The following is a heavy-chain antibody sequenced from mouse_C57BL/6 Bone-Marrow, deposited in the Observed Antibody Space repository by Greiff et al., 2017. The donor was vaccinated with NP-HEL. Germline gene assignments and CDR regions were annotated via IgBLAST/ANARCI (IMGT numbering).Heavy chain of an antibody. Sequence: EVQLVESGEGLVKPGGSLKLSCAASGFTFSSYAMSWVRQTPEKRLEWVAYISSGGDYIYYADTVKGRFTISRDHARNTLYLQMSRLKAEDTAMYYCTREELIYYYGSSYDAMDYWGQGTSVTVSS. D-gene: IGHD1-1*01. CDR3: TREELIYYYGSSYDAMDY. CDR1: GFTFSSYA. J-gene: IGHJ4*01. CDR2: ISSGGDYI. V-gene: IGHV5-9-1*02.